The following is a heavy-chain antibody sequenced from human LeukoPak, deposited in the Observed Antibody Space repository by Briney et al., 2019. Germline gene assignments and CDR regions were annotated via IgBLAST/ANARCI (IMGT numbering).Heavy chain of an antibody. D-gene: IGHD3-16*02. Sequence: HPGGSLRLSCAASGFTFSSYSMNWVRQAPGKGLEWVSYISSSSSTIYYADSVKGRFTISRDNAKNSLYLQMNSLRAEDTAVYYCASEPRAFGGVIGSLFDYWGQGTLVTVSS. J-gene: IGHJ4*02. CDR2: ISSSSSTI. V-gene: IGHV3-48*04. CDR3: ASEPRAFGGVIGSLFDY. CDR1: GFTFSSYS.